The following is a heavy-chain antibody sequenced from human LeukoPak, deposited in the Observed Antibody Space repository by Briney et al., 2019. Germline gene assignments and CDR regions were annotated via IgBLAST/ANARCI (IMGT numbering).Heavy chain of an antibody. CDR1: GFTVSSNY. CDR3: AKGKNYYDSSGYYLVPYYFDY. J-gene: IGHJ4*02. CDR2: ISGSGGST. Sequence: GGSLRLSCAASGFTVSSNYMSWVRQAPGKGLEWVSAISGSGGSTYYADSVKGRFTISRDNSKNTLYLQMNSLRAEDTAVYYCAKGKNYYDSSGYYLVPYYFDYWGQGTLVTVSS. V-gene: IGHV3-23*01. D-gene: IGHD3-22*01.